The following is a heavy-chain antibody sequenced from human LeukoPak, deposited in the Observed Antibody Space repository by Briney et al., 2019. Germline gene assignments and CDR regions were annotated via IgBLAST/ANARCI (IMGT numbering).Heavy chain of an antibody. Sequence: SSETLSLTCTVSGGSISSYYWSWIRQPPGKGLEWLGYVYNSGSTHYNPSLKSRVTISADTSKNQFSLTLTSVTAADTAVYYCARSGGTWSYNYWGQGTLVTVSS. V-gene: IGHV4-59*01. CDR1: GGSISSYY. CDR3: ARSGGTWSYNY. D-gene: IGHD1-26*01. J-gene: IGHJ4*02. CDR2: VYNSGST.